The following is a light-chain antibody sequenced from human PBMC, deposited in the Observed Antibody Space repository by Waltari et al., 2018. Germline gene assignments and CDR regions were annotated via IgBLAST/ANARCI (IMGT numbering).Light chain of an antibody. CDR2: TTS. V-gene: IGLV1-40*01. J-gene: IGLJ2*01. Sequence: QSVLTQPPSVSGAPGQRVTISCTGSSSNIGAGYDVHWYQQLPGTAPKLLIYTTSNRPSGVADRFAGSKSGTSASLAIAGLQAEDEADYYGQSYDNSLSGIFGGGTKLTVL. CDR3: QSYDNSLSGI. CDR1: SSNIGAGYD.